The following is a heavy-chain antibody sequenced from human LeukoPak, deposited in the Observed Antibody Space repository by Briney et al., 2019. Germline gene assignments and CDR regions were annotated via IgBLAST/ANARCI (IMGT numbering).Heavy chain of an antibody. CDR1: DGSISSSNYY. CDR2: MYYSGST. D-gene: IGHD3-10*01. Sequence: SETLSLTCTVSDGSISSSNYYWGWIRQPPGKGLEWIGSMYYSGSTYYNPSLKSRVTISVDRSKNQFSLKLSSVTAADTAVYYCARGYRGVIIDYWGQGTLVTVSS. V-gene: IGHV4-39*07. J-gene: IGHJ4*02. CDR3: ARGYRGVIIDY.